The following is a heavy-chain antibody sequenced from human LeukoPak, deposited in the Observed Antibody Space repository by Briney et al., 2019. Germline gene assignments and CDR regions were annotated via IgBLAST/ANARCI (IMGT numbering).Heavy chain of an antibody. V-gene: IGHV4-31*03. CDR2: IYYSGTT. D-gene: IGHD7-27*01. CDR1: GHSISSGTYY. CDR3: VRVSGDNWFDP. Sequence: KPSEPLSLTCTVSGHSISSGTYYWSSIRQHPGEGLEWIGSIYYSGTTYYNPSLKSRVTIPVDTSKNQFSLKLSSVTAADTAVYYCVRVSGDNWFDPWGQGTLVTVSS. J-gene: IGHJ5*02.